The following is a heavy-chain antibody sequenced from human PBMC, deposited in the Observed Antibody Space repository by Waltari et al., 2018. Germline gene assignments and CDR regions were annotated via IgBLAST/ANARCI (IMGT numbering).Heavy chain of an antibody. CDR3: VRDQYYYDSSGYCPFDY. Sequence: EVQLVESGGGLVQPGGSLRLSCAASGFSFSSYWMHWVRQAPGKGLVWVSRINTDGSSTNYADSVKGRFTISRDNAKNTLYLQMNSLRAEDTAVYYCVRDQYYYDSSGYCPFDYCGQGTLVTVSS. D-gene: IGHD3-22*01. CDR2: INTDGSST. V-gene: IGHV3-74*01. J-gene: IGHJ4*02. CDR1: GFSFSSYW.